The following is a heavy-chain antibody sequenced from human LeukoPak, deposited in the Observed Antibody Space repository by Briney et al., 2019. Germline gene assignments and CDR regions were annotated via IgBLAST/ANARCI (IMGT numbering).Heavy chain of an antibody. V-gene: IGHV1-46*01. D-gene: IGHD3-10*01. CDR2: INPSGGST. CDR1: GYTFTSYY. J-gene: IGHJ6*02. Sequence: GASVKVSCKASGYTFTSYYMHWVRQAPGQGLEWMGIINPSGGSTSYAQKFQGRVTITRDTSTSTVYMELSSLRSEGTAMYYCARGILLWFGEFNKLGYYGMDVWGQGTTVTVSS. CDR3: ARGILLWFGEFNKLGYYGMDV.